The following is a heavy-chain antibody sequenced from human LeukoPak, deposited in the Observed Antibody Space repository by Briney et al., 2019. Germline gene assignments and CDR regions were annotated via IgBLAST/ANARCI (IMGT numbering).Heavy chain of an antibody. V-gene: IGHV4-39*07. J-gene: IGHJ4*02. CDR1: GGSISSGGYY. D-gene: IGHD2-15*01. CDR2: INHSGST. CDR3: ARKPGYCSGGSCYAHGARGFDY. Sequence: SETLSLTCTVSGGSISSGGYYWSWIRQPPGKGLEWMGEINHSGSTNYNPSLKSRVTISVDTSKNQFSLKLSSVTAADTAVYYCARKPGYCSGGSCYAHGARGFDYWGQGTLVTVSS.